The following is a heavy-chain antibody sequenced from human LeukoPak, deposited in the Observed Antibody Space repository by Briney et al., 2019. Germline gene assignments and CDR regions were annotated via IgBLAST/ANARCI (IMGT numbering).Heavy chain of an antibody. V-gene: IGHV3-48*02. Sequence: GGSLRLSCTASGFTFSSYSMNWVRQAPGKGLEWVSYISSSSSTIYYADSVKGRFTISRDNAKNSLYLQMSGLRDEDTAVYYCARANGMDVWGQGTMVTVSS. CDR3: ARANGMDV. J-gene: IGHJ6*02. CDR1: GFTFSSYS. CDR2: ISSSSSTI.